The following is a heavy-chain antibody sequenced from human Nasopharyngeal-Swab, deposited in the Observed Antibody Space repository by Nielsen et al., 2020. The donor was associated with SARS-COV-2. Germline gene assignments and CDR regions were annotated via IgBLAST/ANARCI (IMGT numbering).Heavy chain of an antibody. J-gene: IGHJ4*01. CDR3: ARVGVCVTTTKAGYFDY. V-gene: IGHV3-48*01. CDR2: IGTSSTPI. D-gene: IGHD4-17*01. Sequence: GESLKISCSASGFTLSTYSMDWVRQVPGQGLEWVAHIGTSSTPIYYADSVRGRFSISRDNAKNSLSLLMSTLRGEDTAVYYSARVGVCVTTTKAGYFDYWGHGTLVTVSS. CDR1: GFTLSTYS.